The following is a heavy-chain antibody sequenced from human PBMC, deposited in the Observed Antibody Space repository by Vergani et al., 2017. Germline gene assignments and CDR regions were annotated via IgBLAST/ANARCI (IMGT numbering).Heavy chain of an antibody. J-gene: IGHJ4*02. CDR2: ISYDGSNK. CDR3: AKELSGSYGD. D-gene: IGHD1-26*01. V-gene: IGHV3-30*18. Sequence: QVQLVESGGGVVQPGRSLRLSCAASGFTFSSYGMHWVRQAPGKGLEWVALISYDGSNKYYADSVKGRFTISRDNSKNTLYLQMNSLRAEDTAMYYCAKELSGSYGDGGQGTLVTVSS. CDR1: GFTFSSYG.